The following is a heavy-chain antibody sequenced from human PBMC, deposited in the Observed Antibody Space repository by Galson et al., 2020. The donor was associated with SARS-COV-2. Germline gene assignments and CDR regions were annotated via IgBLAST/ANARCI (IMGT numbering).Heavy chain of an antibody. D-gene: IGHD1-26*01. CDR1: GYTFTSYG. Sequence: ASVKVSCKDSGYTFTSYGISWVRQAPGHGLEWTGWISAYKGNTNYAQKLQGRVTMTTDTSTSTAYMELRSLRSDDTAVYYCARDSQWELLDYWGQGTLVTVSS. V-gene: IGHV1-18*04. J-gene: IGHJ4*02. CDR2: ISAYKGNT. CDR3: ARDSQWELLDY.